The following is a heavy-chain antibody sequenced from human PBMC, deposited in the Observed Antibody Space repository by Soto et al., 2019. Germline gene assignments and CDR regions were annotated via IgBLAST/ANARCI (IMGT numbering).Heavy chain of an antibody. CDR2: ISWNSGSI. Sequence: SLRLSCAASGFTFDGYAMHWVRQAPGKGLEWVSGISWNSGSIGYADSVKGRFTISRDNAKNSLYLQMNSLRAEDTALYYCAKEPGSGWENYFDYWGQGTLVTVSS. CDR3: AKEPGSGWENYFDY. D-gene: IGHD6-19*01. CDR1: GFTFDGYA. J-gene: IGHJ4*02. V-gene: IGHV3-9*01.